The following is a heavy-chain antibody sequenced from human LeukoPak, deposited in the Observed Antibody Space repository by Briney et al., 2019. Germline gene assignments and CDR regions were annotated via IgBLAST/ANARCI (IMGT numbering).Heavy chain of an antibody. V-gene: IGHV3-30*02. CDR2: IRYDGTNK. J-gene: IGHJ4*02. CDR1: GFTFNIYG. CDR3: ARDWLDIAASSHFDY. Sequence: GGSLRLSCAASGFTFNIYGMHWVRQAPGKGLEWVAFIRYDGTNKYYADSVKGRFTISRDNSKNTLYLQMNSLRAEDTAVYYCARDWLDIAASSHFDYWGQGTLVTVSS. D-gene: IGHD5-12*01.